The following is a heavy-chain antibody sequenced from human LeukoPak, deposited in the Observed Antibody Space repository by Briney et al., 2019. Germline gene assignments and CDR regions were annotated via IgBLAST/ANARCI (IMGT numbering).Heavy chain of an antibody. CDR2: IYNSGST. D-gene: IGHD5-18*01. V-gene: IGHV4-39*01. CDR3: ARHRGKYSPHDAFDI. Sequence: PSETLSLTCTVSGDLISSSGYYWGPIRQPPGKGLEWIVSIYNSGSTYYNPSLKSRVTISVDTSKNQFSLKLSSVTAADTAVYYCARHRGKYSPHDAFDIWGQGTMVTVSS. J-gene: IGHJ3*02. CDR1: GDLISSSGYY.